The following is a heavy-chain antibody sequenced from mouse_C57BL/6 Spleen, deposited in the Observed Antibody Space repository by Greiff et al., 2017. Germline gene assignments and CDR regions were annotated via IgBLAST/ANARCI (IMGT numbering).Heavy chain of an antibody. J-gene: IGHJ1*03. V-gene: IGHV1-50*01. Sequence: QVQLQQPGAELVKPGASVKLSCKASGYTFTSYWMQWVKQRPGQGLEWIGEIDPSDSYTNYNQKFKGKATLTVDTSSSTAYMQLSSLTSEDSAVYYCARGHYGISYDWYFDVWGTGTTVTVSS. CDR1: GYTFTSYW. CDR2: IDPSDSYT. CDR3: ARGHYGISYDWYFDV. D-gene: IGHD1-1*01.